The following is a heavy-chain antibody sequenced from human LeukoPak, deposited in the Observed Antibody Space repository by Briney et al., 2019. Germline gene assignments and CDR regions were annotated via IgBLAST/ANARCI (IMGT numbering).Heavy chain of an antibody. D-gene: IGHD3-3*01. V-gene: IGHV1-58*02. CDR1: GFTFHTSA. Sequence: SVKVSCKASGFTFHTSAMQWVRQARGQRLEWIGWIVLGSGNTVYSHKFHDRVIITRDMSTSTVYMELDSLGSEDTAEYHCAAQRGASLHDFWSTRLFDPWGQGTLVTVSS. J-gene: IGHJ5*02. CDR3: AAQRGASLHDFWSTRLFDP. CDR2: IVLGSGNT.